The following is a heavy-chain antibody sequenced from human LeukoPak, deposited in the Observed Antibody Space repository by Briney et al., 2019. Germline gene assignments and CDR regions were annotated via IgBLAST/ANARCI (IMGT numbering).Heavy chain of an antibody. Sequence: GESLKISCKGSGYSFTSHWIGWVRQMPGKGLEWVGIIYPGDSDTRYSPSFQGQVTISADRSISTAYLQWSSLKASDTAIYYCASRYYNYVWGNYHDAFDVWGQGTRVTVSS. V-gene: IGHV5-51*01. CDR2: IYPGDSDT. CDR3: ASRYYNYVWGNYHDAFDV. J-gene: IGHJ3*01. D-gene: IGHD3-16*02. CDR1: GYSFTSHW.